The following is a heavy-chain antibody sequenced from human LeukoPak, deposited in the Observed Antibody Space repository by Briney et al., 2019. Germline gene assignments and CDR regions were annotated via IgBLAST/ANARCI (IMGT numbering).Heavy chain of an antibody. J-gene: IGHJ3*02. Sequence: ASVKVSCKASGYTLTGYYMHWVRQAPGQGLEWMGWINPNSGGTNYAQKFQGWVTMTRDTSISTAYMELSRLRSDDTAVYYCATQISYSSGYKDAFDIWGQGTTVTVSS. CDR2: INPNSGGT. CDR1: GYTLTGYY. CDR3: ATQISYSSGYKDAFDI. D-gene: IGHD6-19*01. V-gene: IGHV1-2*04.